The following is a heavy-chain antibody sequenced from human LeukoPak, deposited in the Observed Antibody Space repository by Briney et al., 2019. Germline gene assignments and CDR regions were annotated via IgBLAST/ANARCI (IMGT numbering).Heavy chain of an antibody. CDR2: IIPIFGTA. CDR1: GGTFSSYA. J-gene: IGHJ6*02. Sequence: SVKVSCKASGGTFSSYAISWVRQAPGQGLEWMGGIIPIFGTANYAQKFQGRVTMTRDTSTSTVYMELSSLRSEDTAVYYCARERAPRYSYYYYGMDVWGQGTTVTVSS. CDR3: ARERAPRYSYYYYGMDV. V-gene: IGHV1-69*05. D-gene: IGHD1-1*01.